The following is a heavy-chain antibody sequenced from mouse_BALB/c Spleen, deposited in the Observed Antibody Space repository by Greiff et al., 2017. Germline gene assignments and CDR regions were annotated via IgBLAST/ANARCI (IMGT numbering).Heavy chain of an antibody. CDR3: ARSGLYGHAMDY. CDR2: ISSCSSTI. CDR1: GFTFSSFG. J-gene: IGHJ4*01. Sequence: EVHLVESGGGLVQPGGSRKLSCAASGFTFSSFGMHWVRQAPEKGLEWVAYISSCSSTIYYADTVKGRFTISRDNPKNTLFLQMTSLRSEDTAMYYCARSGLYGHAMDYWGQGTSVTVSS. D-gene: IGHD1-2*01. V-gene: IGHV5-17*02.